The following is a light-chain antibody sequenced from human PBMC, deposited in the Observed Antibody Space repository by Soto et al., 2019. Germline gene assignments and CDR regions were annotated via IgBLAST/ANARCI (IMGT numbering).Light chain of an antibody. CDR2: TAS. CDR3: IQDYNYPLT. V-gene: IGKV1-6*01. J-gene: IGKJ4*01. CDR1: QGIRSE. Sequence: AIQMTQSPSSLSASVGDRVTITCRASQGIRSELGWYQQKPGKAPNLLIYTASSLQSGVPSRFSGSGSGTDFTLTIRSLQPEDFATYYCIQDYNYPLTFGGGTKVEIK.